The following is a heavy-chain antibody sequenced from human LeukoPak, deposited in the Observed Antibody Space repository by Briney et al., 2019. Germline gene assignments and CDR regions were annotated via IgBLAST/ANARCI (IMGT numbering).Heavy chain of an antibody. CDR2: ISYDGSNK. J-gene: IGHJ4*02. CDR3: AKDNYYDSSAFVDY. Sequence: GGSLRLSCAASGFTFSSYGMHWVRQAPGKGLEWVAAISYDGSNKYHADSVKGRFTISRDSSKNTLYLQMNSLRAEDTAVYYCAKDNYYDSSAFVDYWGQGTLVTVSS. CDR1: GFTFSSYG. D-gene: IGHD3-22*01. V-gene: IGHV3-30*18.